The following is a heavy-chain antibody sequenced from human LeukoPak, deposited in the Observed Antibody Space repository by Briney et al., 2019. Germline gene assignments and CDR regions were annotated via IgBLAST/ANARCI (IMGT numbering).Heavy chain of an antibody. CDR2: IIPIFGTA. CDR1: GGTFSSYA. Sequence: GASVKVSCKASGGTFSSYAISWVRQAPGQGLAWMGRIIPIFGTANYAQKFQGRVTITTDESTSTAYMELSSLRSEDTAVYYCAVVYYYYYYMDVWGKGTTVTVSS. CDR3: AVVYYYYYYMDV. V-gene: IGHV1-69*05. J-gene: IGHJ6*03.